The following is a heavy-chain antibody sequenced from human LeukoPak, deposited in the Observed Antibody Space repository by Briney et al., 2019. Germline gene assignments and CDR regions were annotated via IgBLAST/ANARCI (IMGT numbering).Heavy chain of an antibody. J-gene: IGHJ4*02. CDR1: GYTFTSYA. CDR3: ARASDILTGFAPLDY. CDR2: INAGNGNT. D-gene: IGHD3-9*01. V-gene: IGHV1-3*01. Sequence: ASVKVSCKASGYTFTSYAMHWVRQAPGQRLEWMGWINAGNGNTKYSQKFQGRVTITRDTSASTAYMELSSLRSEDTAVYYCARASDILTGFAPLDYWGQGTLVTVSS.